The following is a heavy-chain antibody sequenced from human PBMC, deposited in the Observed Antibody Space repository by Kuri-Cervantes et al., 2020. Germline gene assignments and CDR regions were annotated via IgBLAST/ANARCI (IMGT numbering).Heavy chain of an antibody. CDR1: GGSISSSSYY. CDR2: IYYSGST. CDR3: ARLGSSWHGAAGV. Sequence: SETLSLTCTVSGGSISSSSYYWGWIRQPPGKGLEWIGSIYYSGSTYYNPSLKSRVTISVDTSKNQFSPKLSSVTAADTAVYYCARLGSSWHGAAGVWGQGTLVTVSS. J-gene: IGHJ4*02. V-gene: IGHV4-39*01. D-gene: IGHD6-13*01.